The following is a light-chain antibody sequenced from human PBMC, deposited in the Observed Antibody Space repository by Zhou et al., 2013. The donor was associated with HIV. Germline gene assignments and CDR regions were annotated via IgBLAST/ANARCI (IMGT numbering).Light chain of an antibody. V-gene: IGKV3-20*01. Sequence: DIVLTQSPGTLSLSPGERATLSCRASQSVSSSYLAWYQQKPGQAPRLLIYGASSRATGIPDRFSGSGSGTDFTLTISRLEPEDFAVYYCQQYGSSPRTFGQGTKPGDQT. J-gene: IGKJ2*01. CDR2: GAS. CDR3: QQYGSSPRT. CDR1: QSVSSSY.